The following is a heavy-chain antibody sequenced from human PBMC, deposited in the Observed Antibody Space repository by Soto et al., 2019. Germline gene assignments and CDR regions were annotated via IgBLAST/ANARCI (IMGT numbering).Heavy chain of an antibody. CDR3: AKVPTYSGYDPYYFEY. D-gene: IGHD5-12*01. J-gene: IGHJ4*02. Sequence: EVQLVESGEGFVQPGRSLRLSSAASGFTFDDYAMQWVREVPGKGLEWVSAISGSGGSTYYADSVKGRFTISRDNSKNTLYLQMNSLRAEDTAVYYCAKVPTYSGYDPYYFEYWGQGTLVTVSS. CDR2: ISGSGGST. V-gene: IGHV3-23*04. CDR1: GFTFDDYA.